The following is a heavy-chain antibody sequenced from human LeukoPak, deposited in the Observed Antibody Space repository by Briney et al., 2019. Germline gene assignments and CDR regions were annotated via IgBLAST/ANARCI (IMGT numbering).Heavy chain of an antibody. CDR1: GYTFTGYY. D-gene: IGHD6-19*01. J-gene: IGHJ4*02. CDR3: ARDGGAVAVYFDY. Sequence: ASVNVSCKASGYTFTGYYMHWVRQAPGQGLEWMGWINPNSGGTNYAQKFQGWVTMTRDTSISTAYMELSRLRSDDTAVYYCARDGGAVAVYFDYWGQGTLVTVSS. CDR2: INPNSGGT. V-gene: IGHV1-2*04.